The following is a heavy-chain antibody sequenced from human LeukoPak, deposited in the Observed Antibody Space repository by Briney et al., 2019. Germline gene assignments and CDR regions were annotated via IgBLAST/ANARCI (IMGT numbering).Heavy chain of an antibody. V-gene: IGHV3-30*02. CDR1: GFTFSSYG. CDR2: IQYDGSDK. J-gene: IGHJ4*02. D-gene: IGHD3-10*01. CDR3: AKDHIVWFGESDPPPHDY. Sequence: GGSLRLSCAASGFTFSSYGMHWVRQAPGKGLEWVAFIQYDGSDKYYADSVKGRFTISRDNSKNTLYLQMNSLRAEDTAVYYCAKDHIVWFGESDPPPHDYWGQGTLVTVSS.